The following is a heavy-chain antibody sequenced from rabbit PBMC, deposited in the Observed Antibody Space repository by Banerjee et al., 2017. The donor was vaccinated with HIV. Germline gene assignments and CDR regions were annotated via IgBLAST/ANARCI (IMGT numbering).Heavy chain of an antibody. J-gene: IGHJ4*01. V-gene: IGHV1S40*01. Sequence: QSLEESGGDLVKPGASLTLTCTASGFSFSSGYWICWVRQAPGKGLEWIGCIYTSSGSTHYASWVISRFTISKTSSTTVTLEMTSLTAADTATYFCARGADYAGSSASSDYYFNFWGPGTLVTVS. CDR3: ARGADYAGSSASSDYYFNF. D-gene: IGHD8-1*01. CDR2: IYTSSGST. CDR1: GFSFSSGYW.